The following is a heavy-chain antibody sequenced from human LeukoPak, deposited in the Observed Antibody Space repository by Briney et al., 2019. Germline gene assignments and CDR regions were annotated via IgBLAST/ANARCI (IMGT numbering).Heavy chain of an antibody. V-gene: IGHV3-23*01. CDR3: AKDLDTASSWYPDV. Sequence: GGSLRLSCAASGFTFSSYAMSWVRQAPGKGLEWVSAISGSGGSTYYADSVKGRFTISRDNSKNSLYLQMNSLRTEDTALYYCAKDLDTASSWYPDVWGKGTTVTVSS. CDR2: ISGSGGST. D-gene: IGHD6-13*01. J-gene: IGHJ6*04. CDR1: GFTFSSYA.